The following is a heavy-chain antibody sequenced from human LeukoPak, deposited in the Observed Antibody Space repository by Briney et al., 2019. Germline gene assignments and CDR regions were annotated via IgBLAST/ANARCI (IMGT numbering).Heavy chain of an antibody. CDR2: IYTSGST. V-gene: IGHV4-4*07. D-gene: IGHD5-12*01. CDR3: ARVRGYSGYDHGGYYYYMDV. Sequence: PSETLSLTCTVSGGSISSYYWSWIRQPAGKGLEWIGRIYTSGSTNYNPSLKSRVTMSVDTSKNQFSLKLSSVTAADTAVYYCARVRGYSGYDHGGYYYYMDVWGKGTTVTISS. J-gene: IGHJ6*03. CDR1: GGSISSYY.